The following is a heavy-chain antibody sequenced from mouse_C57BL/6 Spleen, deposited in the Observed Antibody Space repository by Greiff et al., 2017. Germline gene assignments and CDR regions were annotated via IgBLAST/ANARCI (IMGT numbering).Heavy chain of an antibody. J-gene: IGHJ1*03. Sequence: EVQLQESGPGMVKPSQSLSLTCTVTGYSITSGYDWHWIRHFPGNKLEWMGYISYSGSTNYNPSLKSRISITHDTSKNHFFLKLNSVTTEDTATYYCASSLYYDYNWYFDVWGTGTTVTVSS. CDR1: GYSITSGYD. V-gene: IGHV3-1*01. D-gene: IGHD2-4*01. CDR2: ISYSGST. CDR3: ASSLYYDYNWYFDV.